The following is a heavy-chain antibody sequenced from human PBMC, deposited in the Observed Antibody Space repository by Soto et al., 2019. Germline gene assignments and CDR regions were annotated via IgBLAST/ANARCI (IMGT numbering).Heavy chain of an antibody. CDR1: GFTFTSYS. V-gene: IGHV3-48*02. CDR2: ISCTSAAT. D-gene: IGHD5-12*01. CDR3: VTDPDCVSTMTHADN. Sequence: CLRLSCAASGFTFTSYSMNWLRQAPGKGLEWVSYISCTSAATYYADSVKGRFTISRDNGKNSLYLQMNGLRDEDRAVYYCVTDPDCVSTMTHADNWGKGPMGTVSS. J-gene: IGHJ4*02.